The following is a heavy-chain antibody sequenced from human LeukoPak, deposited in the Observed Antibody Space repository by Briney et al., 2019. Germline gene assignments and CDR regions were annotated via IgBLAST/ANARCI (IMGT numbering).Heavy chain of an antibody. D-gene: IGHD3-3*02. J-gene: IGHJ6*02. V-gene: IGHV1-8*01. CDR3: ARGRPTQFWSGYSYYYYGMDV. Sequence: GASVKVSCKASGYTFISYDINWVRQAAGQGLEWMGWMNPNSGNTGYAQKFQGRVTRTRNTSISTAYMELSSLRSGDTAVYYCARGRPTQFWSGYSYYYYGMDVWGQGTTVTVSS. CDR1: GYTFISYD. CDR2: MNPNSGNT.